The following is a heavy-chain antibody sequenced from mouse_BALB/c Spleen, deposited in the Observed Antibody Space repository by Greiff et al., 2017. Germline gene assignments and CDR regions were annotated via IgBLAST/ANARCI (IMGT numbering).Heavy chain of an antibody. D-gene: IGHD2-3*01. CDR2: ISSGGST. CDR1: GFTFSSYA. Sequence: EVNVVESGGGLVKPGGSLKLSCAASGFTFSSYAMSWVRQTPEKRLEWVASISSGGSTYYPDSVKGRFTISRDNARNILYLQMSSLRSEDTAMYYCAREAGGGYYRYYAMDYWGQGTSVTVSS. J-gene: IGHJ4*01. CDR3: AREAGGGYYRYYAMDY. V-gene: IGHV5-6-5*01.